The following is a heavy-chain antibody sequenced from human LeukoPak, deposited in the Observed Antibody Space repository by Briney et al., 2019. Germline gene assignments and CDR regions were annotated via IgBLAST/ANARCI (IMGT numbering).Heavy chain of an antibody. J-gene: IGHJ5*02. CDR2: VSGSGDFT. D-gene: IGHD3-22*01. Sequence: GGSLRLSCAASGFTFSSYAMSWVRRAPGKGLEWVSAVSGSGDFTHYADSVKGRFTISRDNSKNTLYLQMHSLRAEDTALYYCAKEASSGYPNWFAPWGRGTLVTVSS. CDR1: GFTFSSYA. V-gene: IGHV3-23*01. CDR3: AKEASSGYPNWFAP.